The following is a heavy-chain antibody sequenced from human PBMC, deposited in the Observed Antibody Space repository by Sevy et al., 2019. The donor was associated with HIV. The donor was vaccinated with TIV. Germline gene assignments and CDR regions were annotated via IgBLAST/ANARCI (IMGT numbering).Heavy chain of an antibody. Sequence: SGPTLVNPTQTLTLTCTFSGFSFSTSGVGVGWIRQPPGKAPEWLAMIYWDGDTRYSPSLMNGLTITKDTSKDQVVLRMANMEPVDTGTYYCAHRRSKGITITEFDYWGQGTLVTVSS. CDR3: AHRRSKGITITEFDY. V-gene: IGHV2-5*02. CDR1: GFSFSTSGVG. J-gene: IGHJ4*02. CDR2: IYWDGDT. D-gene: IGHD3-9*01.